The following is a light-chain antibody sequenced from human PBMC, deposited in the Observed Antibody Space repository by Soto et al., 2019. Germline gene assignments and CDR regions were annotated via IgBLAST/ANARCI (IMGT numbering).Light chain of an antibody. J-gene: IGKJ1*01. CDR1: QSAYSSY. CDR2: GAS. CDR3: QQYVSAPWT. Sequence: IVLTQSPGTLSLSPGERATLSCRASQSAYSSYLAWYQQKPGQAPRLLIYGASSRATGIPDRFSGSGSGTDFTLAISRLEPEDFAVYYCQQYVSAPWTFGQGTKVEIK. V-gene: IGKV3-20*01.